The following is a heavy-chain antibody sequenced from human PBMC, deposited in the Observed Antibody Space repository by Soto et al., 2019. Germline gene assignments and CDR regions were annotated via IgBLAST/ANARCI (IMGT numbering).Heavy chain of an antibody. CDR3: ARDAIGSVSSDTY. CDR2: ISSSSSYI. J-gene: IGHJ4*02. Sequence: EVQLVESGGGLVKPGGSLRLSCAASGFTFSRYSMNWVRQAPGKGLEWVSSISSSSSYIYYADSVKGRFTISRDNAKNSLYLQMNSLRAEDTAVYYCARDAIGSVSSDTYWGQGTLVTVSS. D-gene: IGHD3-10*01. CDR1: GFTFSRYS. V-gene: IGHV3-21*01.